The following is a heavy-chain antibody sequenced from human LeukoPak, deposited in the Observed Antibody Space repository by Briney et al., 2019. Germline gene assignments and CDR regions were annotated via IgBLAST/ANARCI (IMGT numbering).Heavy chain of an antibody. CDR1: GFTFIDYD. CDR2: IGIRGDT. D-gene: IGHD6-19*01. V-gene: IGHV3-13*01. J-gene: IGHJ4*02. Sequence: GGSLRLSCAASGFTFIDYDMHWVRQVIGKGLEWVSAIGIRGDTHYSGSVKGRCTISRENAESSLYLQMNSLRAEDTAVYYCARGGIQVSGIDEFDYWGQGTLVTVSS. CDR3: ARGGIQVSGIDEFDY.